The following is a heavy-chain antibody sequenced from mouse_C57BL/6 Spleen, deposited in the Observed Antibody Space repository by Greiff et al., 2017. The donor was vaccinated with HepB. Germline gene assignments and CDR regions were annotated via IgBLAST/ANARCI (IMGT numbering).Heavy chain of an antibody. V-gene: IGHV1-82*01. Sequence: VQLQESGPELVKPGASVKISCKASGYAFSSSWMNWVKQRPGKGLEWIGRIYPGDGDTNYTGKFKGKATLTADKSSSTAYMQLSSLTSADSAVYFGARFTYYYGSSYVGVFDYWGQGTTLTVSS. CDR1: GYAFSSSW. CDR2: IYPGDGDT. CDR3: ARFTYYYGSSYVGVFDY. D-gene: IGHD1-1*01. J-gene: IGHJ2*01.